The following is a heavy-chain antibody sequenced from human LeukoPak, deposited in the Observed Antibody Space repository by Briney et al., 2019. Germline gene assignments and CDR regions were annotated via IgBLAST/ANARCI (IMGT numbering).Heavy chain of an antibody. CDR1: GGSISRYY. J-gene: IGHJ4*02. CDR3: ARAYSNVDY. Sequence: PSETLSLTCTVSGGSISRYYWSWIRQPPGKGLEWIGYIYYSGSTNYNPSLKSRVTISVDTSKNQFSLRLSSVTAADTAEYYCARAYSNVDYWGQGTQVTVSS. CDR2: IYYSGST. V-gene: IGHV4-59*01. D-gene: IGHD4-11*01.